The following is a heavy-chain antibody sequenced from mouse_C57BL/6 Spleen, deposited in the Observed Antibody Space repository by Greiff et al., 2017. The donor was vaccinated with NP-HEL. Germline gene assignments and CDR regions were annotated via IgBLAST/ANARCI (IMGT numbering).Heavy chain of an antibody. V-gene: IGHV1-82*01. D-gene: IGHD1-1*01. J-gene: IGHJ2*01. CDR3: ARDYGSPFDD. CDR1: GYAFSSSW. Sequence: VQLQQSGPELVKPGASVKISCKASGYAFSSSWMNWVKQRPGKGLEWIGRIYPGDGDTNYNGKFKGKATLTADKSSSTAYMQLSSLTSEDSAVYFCARDYGSPFDDWGQGTTLTVAS. CDR2: IYPGDGDT.